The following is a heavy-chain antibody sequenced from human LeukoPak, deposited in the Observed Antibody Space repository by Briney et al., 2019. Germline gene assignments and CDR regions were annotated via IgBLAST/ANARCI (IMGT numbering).Heavy chain of an antibody. Sequence: GGSLRLSCAASGFTFSSYAMSWVRQAPGKGLELVSAISGSAGSTYYADTVKGRFTISRDNSKNTLYLQMNSLRAEDTAVYYCAKFGAALPQKRLGTNTFDYWGQGTLVTVSS. V-gene: IGHV3-23*01. D-gene: IGHD6-6*01. J-gene: IGHJ4*02. CDR1: GFTFSSYA. CDR3: AKFGAALPQKRLGTNTFDY. CDR2: ISGSAGST.